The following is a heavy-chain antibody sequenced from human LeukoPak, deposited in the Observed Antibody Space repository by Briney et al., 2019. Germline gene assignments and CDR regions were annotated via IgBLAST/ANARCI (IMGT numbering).Heavy chain of an antibody. D-gene: IGHD2-8*01. CDR1: GFTFTTYA. V-gene: IGHV3-23*01. J-gene: IGHJ5*02. CDR3: AREVYYANRFDP. Sequence: GGSLRLSCAASGFTFTTYAMSWVRQAPGKGLEWVSTISGSDGSTYYADSVKGRFTISRDNPKKTLYLQMHSLRAEDTAVYYCAREVYYANRFDPWGQGTLVTVSS. CDR2: ISGSDGST.